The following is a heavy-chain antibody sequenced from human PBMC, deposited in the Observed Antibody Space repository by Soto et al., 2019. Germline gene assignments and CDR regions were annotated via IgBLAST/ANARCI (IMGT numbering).Heavy chain of an antibody. D-gene: IGHD6-6*01. CDR3: AREGQLGY. V-gene: IGHV5-51*01. CDR1: GYSFTSYW. CDR2: IYPGDSEI. Sequence: GESLKISCKGSGYSFTSYWIGWVRQMPGKGLEWMGIIYPGDSEIRYSPSFQGQVTISADKSISTAYLQWSSLKSLRYDDTAVYYCAREGQLGYWGQGTPVTVSS. J-gene: IGHJ4*02.